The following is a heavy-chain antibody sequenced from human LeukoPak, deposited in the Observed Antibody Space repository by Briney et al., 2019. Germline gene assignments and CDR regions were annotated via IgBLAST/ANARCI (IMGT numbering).Heavy chain of an antibody. J-gene: IGHJ6*03. CDR1: GGTFRTLA. CDR3: GLSGNYYYYYMDV. D-gene: IGHD6-25*01. CDR2: IIPIFGIP. V-gene: IGHV1-69*13. Sequence: ASVKVSCKASGGTFRTLAISWVRQAPGQGLEWMGGIIPIFGIPDSAQKFQGRLTITADESTTTAYMELSSLRSDDTAIYYCGLSGNYYYYYMDVWGKGTTVTISS.